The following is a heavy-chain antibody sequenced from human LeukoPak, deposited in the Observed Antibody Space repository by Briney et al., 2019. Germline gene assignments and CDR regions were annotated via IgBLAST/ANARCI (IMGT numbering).Heavy chain of an antibody. CDR1: GFTFSSYG. CDR2: IWYDGSNK. Sequence: GRSLRLSCAASGFTFSSYGMHWVRQAPGKGLEWVAVIWYDGSNKYYADSVKGRFTISRDNSKNTLYLQMNSLRDEDTAVYYCARGGRYAYFLDYWGQGTLVTVSS. V-gene: IGHV3-33*01. J-gene: IGHJ4*02. D-gene: IGHD3-16*01. CDR3: ARGGRYAYFLDY.